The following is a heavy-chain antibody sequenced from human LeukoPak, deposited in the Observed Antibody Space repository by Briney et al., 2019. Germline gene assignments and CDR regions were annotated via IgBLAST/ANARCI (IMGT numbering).Heavy chain of an antibody. CDR1: GGSISSYY. CDR2: IYYRGST. D-gene: IGHD3-3*01. V-gene: IGHV4-59*12. CDR3: ARLSPFWAFDI. J-gene: IGHJ3*02. Sequence: SETLSLTCTVSGGSISSYYWSWIRQPPGKGLEWIGYIYYRGSTNYNPSLKSRVTISVDTSKNQFSLKLSSVTAADTAVYYCARLSPFWAFDIWGQGTMVTVSS.